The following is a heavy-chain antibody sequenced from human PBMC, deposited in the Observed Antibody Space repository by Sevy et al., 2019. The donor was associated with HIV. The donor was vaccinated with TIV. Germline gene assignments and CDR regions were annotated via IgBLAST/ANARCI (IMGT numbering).Heavy chain of an antibody. CDR2: THVSGGRT. CDR3: AKRDHNDSDSPPIFDF. V-gene: IGHV3-23*01. J-gene: IGHJ4*02. D-gene: IGHD2-15*01. Sequence: GGSLRLSCVASGFTFTSDTMSWVRQAPGKELEWVSDTHVSGGRTYSSDSVKGRFIISRDNSKNTLYLQMSSLRSEDTAVYYCAKRDHNDSDSPPIFDFWGRGTLVTVSS. CDR1: GFTFTSDT.